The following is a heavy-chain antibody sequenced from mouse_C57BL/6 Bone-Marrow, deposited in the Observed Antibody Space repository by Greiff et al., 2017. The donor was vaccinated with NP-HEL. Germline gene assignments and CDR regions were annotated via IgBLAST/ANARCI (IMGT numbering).Heavy chain of an antibody. CDR2: IRNKANGYTT. J-gene: IGHJ4*01. V-gene: IGHV7-3*01. Sequence: EVQVVESGGGLVQPGGSLSLSCAASGFTFTDYYMSWVRQPPGKALEWLGFIRNKANGYTTEYSASVKGRFTISRDNSQSILYLQMNALRAEDSATYYCARSPTVVAPYAMDYWGQGTSVTVSS. CDR1: GFTFTDYY. D-gene: IGHD1-1*01. CDR3: ARSPTVVAPYAMDY.